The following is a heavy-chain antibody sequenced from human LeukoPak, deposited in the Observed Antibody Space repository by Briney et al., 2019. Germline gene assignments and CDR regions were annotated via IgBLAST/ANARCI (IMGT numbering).Heavy chain of an antibody. Sequence: GGSLRLSCTASGFTFSSYGMAWVRQAPGKGLEWVSVIYSGGSTYYADSVKGRFTISRDNSKNTLYLQMNSLRAEDTAVYYCARDRDYAYFDYWGQGTLVTVSS. CDR1: GFTFSSYG. V-gene: IGHV3-53*01. CDR3: ARDRDYAYFDY. J-gene: IGHJ4*02. CDR2: IYSGGST. D-gene: IGHD3-16*01.